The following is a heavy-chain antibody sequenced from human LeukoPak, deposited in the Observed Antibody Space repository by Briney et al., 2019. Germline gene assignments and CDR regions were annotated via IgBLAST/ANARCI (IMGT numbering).Heavy chain of an antibody. Sequence: GSSVKVSCKASGETFSSYAISRVRQAPGQGLEWMGGIIPIFGTANYAQKFQGRVTITADESTSTAYMELSSLRSEDTAVYYCARSYLAHDYGDYAVVAQGGYFDYWGQGTLVTVSS. J-gene: IGHJ4*02. D-gene: IGHD4-17*01. V-gene: IGHV1-69*01. CDR1: GETFSSYA. CDR3: ARSYLAHDYGDYAVVAQGGYFDY. CDR2: IIPIFGTA.